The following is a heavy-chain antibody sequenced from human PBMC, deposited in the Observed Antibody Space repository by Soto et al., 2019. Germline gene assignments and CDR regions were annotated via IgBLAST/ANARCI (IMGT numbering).Heavy chain of an antibody. V-gene: IGHV4-30-4*01. J-gene: IGHJ4*02. D-gene: IGHD3-22*01. Sequence: SETLSLTCTVSGDSISSADFYWSWIRQSPGKGLEWMGFIFYSGTTYYNPSLRSRLTLSVDTSKNQYYLKLSSVTAADTAVYYCARDRFLSYYDSTTYYADYWSQGTLGTVSS. CDR3: ARDRFLSYYDSTTYYADY. CDR1: GDSISSADFY. CDR2: IFYSGTT.